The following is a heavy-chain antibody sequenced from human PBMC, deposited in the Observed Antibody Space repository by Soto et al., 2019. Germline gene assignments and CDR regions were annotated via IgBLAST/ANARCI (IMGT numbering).Heavy chain of an antibody. CDR3: ARDRRMVRGAIDH. D-gene: IGHD3-10*01. V-gene: IGHV1-18*01. CDR2: ISGYIGNT. Sequence: QVQLVQSGAEVKKPGASVKVSCKASGYTFTSYGINWVRQAPGQGLEWMGWISGYIGNTNYAHKLQGRVTMTTDTSTTTAYMEVRSLRSDDTAVYYCARDRRMVRGAIDHWGKGPLVTVSS. J-gene: IGHJ1*01. CDR1: GYTFTSYG.